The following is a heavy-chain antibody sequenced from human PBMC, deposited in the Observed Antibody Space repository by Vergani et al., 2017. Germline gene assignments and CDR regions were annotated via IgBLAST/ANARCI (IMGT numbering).Heavy chain of an antibody. CDR2: IIPIFGTA. D-gene: IGHD3-22*01. CDR1: GGTFRSYA. J-gene: IGHJ6*02. V-gene: IGHV1-69*18. Sequence: QVQLVQSGAEVKKPGSSVKVSCKASGGTFRSYAISWVRQAPGQGLEWMGRIIPIFGTANYAQKFQGRVTITADESTGPAYMELSSLRSEDTAVYYCARAYSYDSSGYYLYYYYYGMDVWGQGTTVTVSS. CDR3: ARAYSYDSSGYYLYYYYYGMDV.